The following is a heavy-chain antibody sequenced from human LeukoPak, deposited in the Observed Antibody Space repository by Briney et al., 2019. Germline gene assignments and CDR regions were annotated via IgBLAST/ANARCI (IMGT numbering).Heavy chain of an antibody. CDR1: GFTFNNYG. V-gene: IGHV3-30*18. Sequence: GKSLRLSCAASGFTFNNYGMHWVRQAPGKGLEWVAVISYDGRNIHYPDSVKGRFTISRDISTDTLWLQMDSLRTEDTAVYYCAKGPLRGTAAAINYWGQGTLVTVSS. D-gene: IGHD2-2*01. J-gene: IGHJ4*02. CDR2: ISYDGRNI. CDR3: AKGPLRGTAAAINY.